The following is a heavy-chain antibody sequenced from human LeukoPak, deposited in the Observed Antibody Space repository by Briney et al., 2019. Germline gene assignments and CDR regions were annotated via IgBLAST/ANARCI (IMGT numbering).Heavy chain of an antibody. Sequence: SETLSLTCTVSGGSLSSYFWSWIRQPPGKGLEWIAYIYYSGSTNYSPSLKSRVTISVDTSKNQFSLKLSSATAADTAVYYCARQPSSWFTSFDSWGQGTLVTVSS. CDR1: GGSLSSYF. V-gene: IGHV4-59*01. CDR3: ARQPSSWFTSFDS. CDR2: IYYSGST. J-gene: IGHJ4*02. D-gene: IGHD6-13*01.